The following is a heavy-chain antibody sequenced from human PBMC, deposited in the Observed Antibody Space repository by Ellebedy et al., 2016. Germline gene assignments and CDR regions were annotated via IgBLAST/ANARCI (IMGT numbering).Heavy chain of an antibody. CDR2: IYNSGST. V-gene: IGHV4-59*08. D-gene: IGHD5-24*01. J-gene: IGHJ4*02. CDR1: GGSITNYY. CDR3: ARRRDGYNDY. Sequence: SETLSLXXTFSGGSITNYYWNWIRQPPGKGLEWIGYIYNSGSTNYNPSLKSRVTISVDTSKNQFSLKLSSVTAADTAVYYCARRRDGYNDYWGQGTLVTVSS.